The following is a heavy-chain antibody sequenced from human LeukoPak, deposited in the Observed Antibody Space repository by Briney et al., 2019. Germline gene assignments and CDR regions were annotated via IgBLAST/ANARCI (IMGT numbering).Heavy chain of an antibody. D-gene: IGHD6-13*01. J-gene: IGHJ2*01. CDR1: GYTFTSYD. CDR3: ARTYSRYWYFDL. Sequence: ASVKVSCKASGYTFTSYDINWVRQATGQRLEWMGWMNPNSGNTGYAQKFQGRVTMTRNTSISTAYMELSSLRSEDTAVYYCARTYSRYWYFDLWGRGTLVTVSS. V-gene: IGHV1-8*01. CDR2: MNPNSGNT.